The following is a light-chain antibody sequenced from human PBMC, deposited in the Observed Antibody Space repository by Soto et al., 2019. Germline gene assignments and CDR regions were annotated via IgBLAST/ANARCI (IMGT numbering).Light chain of an antibody. CDR3: KQYNKWPWT. Sequence: EIVMTQSPATLSVSPGERGTLSCRASQSVSNNLSWYQQKPGHAPRLLIYGATTSATGIPARFSGTGSGTVFTLNISSLQSRDFAVCYCKQYNKWPWTFGQGTKVDIK. J-gene: IGKJ1*01. V-gene: IGKV3-15*01. CDR2: GAT. CDR1: QSVSNN.